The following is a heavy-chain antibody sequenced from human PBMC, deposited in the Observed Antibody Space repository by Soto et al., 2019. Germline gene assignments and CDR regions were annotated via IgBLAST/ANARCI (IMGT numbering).Heavy chain of an antibody. D-gene: IGHD6-13*01. CDR2: ISGSGGST. J-gene: IGHJ4*02. Sequence: HPGGSLRLSCAASGFTVSSYRMSWVRQAPGKGLEWVSAISGSGGSTYYADSVKGRFTISRDNSKNTLYLQMNSLRAEDTAVYYCAKENGYSSSWFEFDYWGQRTLVTVSS. V-gene: IGHV3-23*01. CDR1: GFTVSSYR. CDR3: AKENGYSSSWFEFDY.